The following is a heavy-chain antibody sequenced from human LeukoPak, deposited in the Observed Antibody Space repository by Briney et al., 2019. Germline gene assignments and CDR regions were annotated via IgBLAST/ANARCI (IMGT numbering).Heavy chain of an antibody. CDR1: GGSINSGDFY. CDR3: ARNRGTPRNYYYYMDV. V-gene: IGHV4-31*03. CDR2: IYYTGST. J-gene: IGHJ6*03. Sequence: PSETLSLTCTVSGGSINSGDFYWSFIRQHAGKGLEWIGYIYYTGSTYYNPSLDSRITMSVDTSKNQFSLKLRSVTAADTAMYYCARNRGTPRNYYYYMDVWGKGTAVTVSS. D-gene: IGHD1-14*01.